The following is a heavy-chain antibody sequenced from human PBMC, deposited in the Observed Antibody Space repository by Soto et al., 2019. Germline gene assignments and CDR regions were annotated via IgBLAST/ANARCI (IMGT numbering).Heavy chain of an antibody. J-gene: IGHJ6*02. V-gene: IGHV3-7*05. D-gene: IGHD5-18*01. Sequence: EVQLVESGGGLVQPGGSLRLACGASGFTFRTYWLSWVRQVPGKGLEWVANTHQDGSEKNYVDSVKGRFTISRDNAKNSLYLQMSSLRAEDTALYYCARDGSTSWYSYDYHGMDVWGQGTKVTVSS. CDR3: ARDGSTSWYSYDYHGMDV. CDR1: GFTFRTYW. CDR2: THQDGSEK.